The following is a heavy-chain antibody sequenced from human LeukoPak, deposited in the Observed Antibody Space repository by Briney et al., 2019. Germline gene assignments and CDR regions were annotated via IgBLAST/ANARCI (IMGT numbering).Heavy chain of an antibody. J-gene: IGHJ5*02. Sequence: ASVKVSCKASGYTFTGYYMHWVRQAPGQGLEWMGWINPNSGGTNYAQKFQGRVTMTRDTSISTAYMELSGLRSDDTAVYYCARTVRLLWFGESYNWFDPWGQGTLVTVSS. CDR2: INPNSGGT. V-gene: IGHV1-2*02. CDR1: GYTFTGYY. CDR3: ARTVRLLWFGESYNWFDP. D-gene: IGHD3-10*01.